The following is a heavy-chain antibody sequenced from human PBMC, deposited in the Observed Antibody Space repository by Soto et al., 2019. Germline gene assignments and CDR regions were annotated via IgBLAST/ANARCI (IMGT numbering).Heavy chain of an antibody. J-gene: IGHJ4*02. V-gene: IGHV1-46*01. Sequence: GASVKVSCKASGNSFTTYYMHWVRQAPGQGLEWMGIINPSGGRTTYAQKFQGRVTMTRDTSTSTFHMELSSLTSGDTAVYYCAGLYHYDSSGYYDYWGQGTLVTVSS. CDR2: INPSGGRT. CDR1: GNSFTTYY. D-gene: IGHD3-22*01. CDR3: AGLYHYDSSGYYDY.